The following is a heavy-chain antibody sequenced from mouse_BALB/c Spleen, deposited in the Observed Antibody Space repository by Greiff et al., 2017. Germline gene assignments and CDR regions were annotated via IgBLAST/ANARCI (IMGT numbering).Heavy chain of an antibody. V-gene: IGHV5-4*02. Sequence: EVKVVESGGGLVKPGGSLKLSCAASGFTFSDYYMYWVRQTPEKRLEWVATISDGGSYTYYPDSVKGRFTISRDNAKNNLYLQMSSLKSEDTAMYYCARGGIRYYAMDYWGQGTSVTVSS. CDR3: ARGGIRYYAMDY. CDR2: ISDGGSYT. J-gene: IGHJ4*01. CDR1: GFTFSDYY.